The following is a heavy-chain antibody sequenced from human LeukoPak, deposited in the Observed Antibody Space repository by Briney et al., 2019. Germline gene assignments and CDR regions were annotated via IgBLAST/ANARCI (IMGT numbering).Heavy chain of an antibody. CDR3: ARALGYTHNNPTDY. J-gene: IGHJ4*02. Sequence: GGSLRLSCAASGFTFSSYGMHWVRQAPGKGLEWVAVIWYDGSNKYYADSVKGRFTISRDNSKNTLYLQMNSLGAEDTAVYYCARALGYTHNNPTDYWGQGTLVTVSS. V-gene: IGHV3-33*01. CDR1: GFTFSSYG. CDR2: IWYDGSNK. D-gene: IGHD6-13*01.